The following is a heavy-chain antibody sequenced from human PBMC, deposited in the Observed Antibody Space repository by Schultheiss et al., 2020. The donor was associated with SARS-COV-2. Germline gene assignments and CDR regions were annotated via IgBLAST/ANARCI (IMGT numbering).Heavy chain of an antibody. D-gene: IGHD4-23*01. CDR3: AKDRLRGGVVTPVIFDY. V-gene: IGHV3-23*01. J-gene: IGHJ4*02. Sequence: GGSLRLSCAASGFTFSTYAMHWVRQAPGKGLEWVSAISGSGGSTYYADSVKGRFTISRDNSKNTLYLQMNSLRAEDTAVYYCAKDRLRGGVVTPVIFDYWGQGTLVTVSS. CDR1: GFTFSTYA. CDR2: ISGSGGST.